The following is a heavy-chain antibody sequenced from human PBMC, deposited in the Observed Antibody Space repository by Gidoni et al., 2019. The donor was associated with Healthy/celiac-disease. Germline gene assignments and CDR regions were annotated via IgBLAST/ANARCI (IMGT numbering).Heavy chain of an antibody. CDR2: ISSNGGST. D-gene: IGHD3-22*01. CDR1: GFTFSSYA. V-gene: IGHV3-64*01. Sequence: EVQLVESGGGLVQSGGSLRLSCAASGFTFSSYAMHWVRQAPGKGLEYVSAISSNGGSTYYANSVKGRFTISRDNSKNTLYLQMGSLRAEDMAVYYCAREDSSGYYLDYWGQGTLVTVSS. J-gene: IGHJ4*02. CDR3: AREDSSGYYLDY.